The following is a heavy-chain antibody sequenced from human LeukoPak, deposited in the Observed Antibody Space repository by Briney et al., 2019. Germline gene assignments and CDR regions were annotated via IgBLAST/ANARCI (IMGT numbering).Heavy chain of an antibody. J-gene: IGHJ5*02. CDR3: ASSGWYSTPNWFDP. CDR2: IKEDGSEK. V-gene: IGHV3-7*01. Sequence: PGGSQRLSCAASGFTFSRSWMHWVRQAPGKGLEWVASIKEDGSEKYYVDSVKGRFTISRDNAKNSLYLQMNSLRAEDTAMYYCASSGWYSTPNWFDPWGQGTLVIVSS. D-gene: IGHD6-19*01. CDR1: GFTFSRSW.